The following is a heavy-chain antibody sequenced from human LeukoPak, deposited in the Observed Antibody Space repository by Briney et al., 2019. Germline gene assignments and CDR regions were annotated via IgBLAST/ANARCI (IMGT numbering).Heavy chain of an antibody. D-gene: IGHD2/OR15-2a*01. J-gene: IGHJ4*02. CDR3: AKDKGNYYFDY. CDR2: IHHGGRT. CDR1: GGSISTYY. V-gene: IGHV4-59*13. Sequence: SETLSLTCTVSGGSISTYYWTWIRQPPGKGLEWIGCIHHGGRTNYNPSLKSRVTVLVDTSKNQFSLKLSSVTAADTAVYYCAKDKGNYYFDYWGQGTLVTVSS.